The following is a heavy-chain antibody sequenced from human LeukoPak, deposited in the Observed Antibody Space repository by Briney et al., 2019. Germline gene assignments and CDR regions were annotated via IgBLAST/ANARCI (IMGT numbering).Heavy chain of an antibody. V-gene: IGHV3-30*02. CDR2: IRYDGSNK. D-gene: IGHD4-17*01. Sequence: HSGGSLRLSCAASGFTFSSYGMHWVRQAPGKGLEWVAFIRYDGSNKYYADSVKGRFTISRDNSKNTLYLQMNSLRAEDTAVYYCARVKDGDYEQDYWGQGTLVTVSS. J-gene: IGHJ4*02. CDR1: GFTFSSYG. CDR3: ARVKDGDYEQDY.